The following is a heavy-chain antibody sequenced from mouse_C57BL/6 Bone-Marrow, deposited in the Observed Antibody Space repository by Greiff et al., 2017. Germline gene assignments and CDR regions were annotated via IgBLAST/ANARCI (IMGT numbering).Heavy chain of an antibody. CDR1: GFTFSDYG. J-gene: IGHJ2*01. V-gene: IGHV5-17*01. CDR3: ARGPDY. CDR2: ISSGSSTI. Sequence: EVKLVESGGGLVKPGGSLTLSCAASGFTFSDYGMHWVRQAPEKGLEWVAYISSGSSTIYYADTVKGRFTISRDHAKNTLFLQMTILRSEYTAMYYCARGPDYWGQGTTLTVSS.